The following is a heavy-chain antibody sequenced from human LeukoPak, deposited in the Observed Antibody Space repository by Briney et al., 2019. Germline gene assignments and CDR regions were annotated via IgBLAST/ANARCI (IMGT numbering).Heavy chain of an antibody. V-gene: IGHV4-59*04. D-gene: IGHD6-6*01. J-gene: IGHJ4*02. CDR1: GGSISSYY. CDR3: ARQKQYSSDY. CDR2: IYYSGST. Sequence: PSETLSLTCTVSGGSISSYYWSWIRQPPGKGLEWIGYIYYSGSTYYNPSLKSRVTISVDTSKNQFSLKLSSVTAADTAVYYCARQKQYSSDYWGQGTLVTVSS.